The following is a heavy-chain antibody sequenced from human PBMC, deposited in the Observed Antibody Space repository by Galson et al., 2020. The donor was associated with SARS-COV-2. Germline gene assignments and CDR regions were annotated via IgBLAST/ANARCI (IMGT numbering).Heavy chain of an antibody. J-gene: IGHJ5*01. CDR2: IKQDGSEK. D-gene: IGHD3-3*01. CDR3: ARESATFGVSIDS. V-gene: IGHV3-7*01. CDR1: GFILSNHW. Sequence: GESLKISCEASGFILSNHWMHWVRKAPGKGLEWVASIKQDGSEKYYVDSVKGRFSISRDNAKYLLYLQMNSLRAEDTAVYYCARESATFGVSIDSWGQGTLVTVSS.